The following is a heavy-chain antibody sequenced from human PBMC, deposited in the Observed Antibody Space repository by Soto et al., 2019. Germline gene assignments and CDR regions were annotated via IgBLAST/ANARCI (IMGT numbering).Heavy chain of an antibody. D-gene: IGHD3-22*01. Sequence: ASVKVSCKASGYTFTSYAMHWVRQAPGQRLEWMGWINAGNGNTKYSQKFQGRVTITRDTSASTAYMGLSSLRSEDTAVYYCARGSRLYYYDSSGSTHNFDYWGQGTLVTVSS. CDR1: GYTFTSYA. CDR2: INAGNGNT. CDR3: ARGSRLYYYDSSGSTHNFDY. V-gene: IGHV1-3*01. J-gene: IGHJ4*02.